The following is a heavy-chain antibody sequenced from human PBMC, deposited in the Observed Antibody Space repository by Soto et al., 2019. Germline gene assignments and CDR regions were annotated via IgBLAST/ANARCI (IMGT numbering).Heavy chain of an antibody. V-gene: IGHV4-39*02. J-gene: IGHJ5*02. CDR3: ARLVVVAPVANA. Sequence: SETRSLTCSVSGGSISYNIYYWVWIRQPPGKGLEWVGGIFYTGTTYYSPSLKDRVTISVDTSKNSFSLNLTSVTAADTAVYFCARLVVVAPVANAWGQGTLVTVSS. D-gene: IGHD2-2*01. CDR1: GGSISYNIYY. CDR2: IFYTGTT.